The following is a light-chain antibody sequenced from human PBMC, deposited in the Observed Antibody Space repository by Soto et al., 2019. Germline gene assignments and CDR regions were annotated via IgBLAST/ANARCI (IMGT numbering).Light chain of an antibody. Sequence: QSVLTQPASVSGSPGQSITISCTGTSGDLGDYNYVSWYQQHPGKAPKLMIYEVSNRPSGVSNRFSGSKSGNTASPTISGLQAEDEADYYCSSYTSSSTPYLFGTGTKVTVL. V-gene: IGLV2-14*01. CDR1: SGDLGDYNY. J-gene: IGLJ1*01. CDR2: EVS. CDR3: SSYTSSSTPYL.